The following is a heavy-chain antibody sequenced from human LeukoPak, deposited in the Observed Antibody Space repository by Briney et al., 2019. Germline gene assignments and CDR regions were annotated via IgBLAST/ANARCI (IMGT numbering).Heavy chain of an antibody. V-gene: IGHV3-53*01. D-gene: IGHD3-16*01. CDR1: GFTVSNND. CDR2: IYSGRST. J-gene: IGHJ3*02. Sequence: GGTLRLSCAASGFTVSNNDMSWVRQAPGKGLEWVSLIYSGRSTFYADSVKGRFTISRDNSKNTLYLQMNSLRAEDTAVYYCATYSAFDIWGQGTLVTVSS. CDR3: ATYSAFDI.